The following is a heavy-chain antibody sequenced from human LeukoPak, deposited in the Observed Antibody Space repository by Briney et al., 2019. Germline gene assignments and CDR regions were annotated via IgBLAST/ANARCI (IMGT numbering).Heavy chain of an antibody. CDR1: GGTXSSYA. CDR3: ARDYAFGGVN. D-gene: IGHD3-16*01. Sequence: SVKVSCKASGGTXSSYAISWVRQAPGQGLEWMGGIIPIFGTANYAQKFQGRVTITADESTSTAYMELSSLRSEDTAVYYCARDYAFGGVNWGQGTLVTVSS. J-gene: IGHJ4*02. V-gene: IGHV1-69*13. CDR2: IIPIFGTA.